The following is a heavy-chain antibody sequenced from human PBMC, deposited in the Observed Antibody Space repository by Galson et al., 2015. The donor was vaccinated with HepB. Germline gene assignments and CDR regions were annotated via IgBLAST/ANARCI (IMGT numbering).Heavy chain of an antibody. J-gene: IGHJ4*02. CDR2: ISPHSGGT. V-gene: IGHV1-2*02. D-gene: IGHD2-15*01. CDR3: ARDTPNGVFEY. Sequence: SVKVSCKASGYTFTGYYIHWVRQAPGQGLEWVGWISPHSGGTNYAQNFQDRVTMTRDTSISTAYMELSTLRSDDTAIYYCARDTPNGVFEYWGQGTLVTVSS. CDR1: GYTFTGYY.